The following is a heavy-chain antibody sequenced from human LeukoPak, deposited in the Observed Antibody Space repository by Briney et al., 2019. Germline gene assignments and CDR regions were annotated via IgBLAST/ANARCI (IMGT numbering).Heavy chain of an antibody. CDR3: ARTGIAVAGTVY. J-gene: IGHJ4*02. V-gene: IGHV1-2*06. D-gene: IGHD6-19*01. CDR1: GYTFTGYY. CDR2: INPNSGGT. Sequence: ASVKVSCKASGYTFTGYYMHWVRQAPGQGLEWMGRINPNSGGTNYAQKFQGRVTMTRDTPISTAYMELSRLRSDDTAVYYCARTGIAVAGTVYWGQGTLVTVSS.